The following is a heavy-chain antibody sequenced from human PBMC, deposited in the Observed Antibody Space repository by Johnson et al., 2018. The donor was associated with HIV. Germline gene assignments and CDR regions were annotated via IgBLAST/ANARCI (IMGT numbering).Heavy chain of an antibody. CDR1: GFTFSSYG. CDR3: AKDKGSWYGESSAFDI. Sequence: QVLLVESGGGLVQPGRSLRLSCAASGFTFSSYGMHWVRQAPGKGLEWVAVISYDGSNKYYADSVKGRFTISRDNSKNSLYLQMNSLRAEDTALYYCAKDKGSWYGESSAFDIWGQGTMVTVSS. CDR2: ISYDGSNK. J-gene: IGHJ3*02. V-gene: IGHV3-30*18. D-gene: IGHD6-13*01.